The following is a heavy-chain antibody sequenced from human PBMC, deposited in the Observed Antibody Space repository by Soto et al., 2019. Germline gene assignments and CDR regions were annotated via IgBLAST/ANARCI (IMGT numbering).Heavy chain of an antibody. Sequence: QITLKESGPTLVKPTQTLTLTCTLSGLSLSTSGVGVGWIRQPPGKALEWLALIYWDDNKRYSPSQKSRLTIHQDASKNKVILTMTNMNYVYTATYYCVAGGSASKAAFDYWGQGTLVTVSS. J-gene: IGHJ4*02. CDR2: IYWDDNK. V-gene: IGHV2-5*02. CDR1: GLSLSTSGVG. CDR3: VAGGSASKAAFDY. D-gene: IGHD6-13*01.